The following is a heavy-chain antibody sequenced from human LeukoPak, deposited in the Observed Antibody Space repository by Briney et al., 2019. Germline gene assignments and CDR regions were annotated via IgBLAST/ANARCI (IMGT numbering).Heavy chain of an antibody. V-gene: IGHV3-48*04. J-gene: IGHJ4*02. CDR3: AKLASSGWYRGNYFDY. CDR1: GFTFSSYS. D-gene: IGHD6-19*01. CDR2: ISSSSSTI. Sequence: PGGSLRLSCAASGFTFSSYSMNWVRQAPGKGLEWVSYISSSSSTIYYADSVKGRFTISRDNAKNSLYLQMNSLRAEDTAVYYCAKLASSGWYRGNYFDYWGQGTLVTVSS.